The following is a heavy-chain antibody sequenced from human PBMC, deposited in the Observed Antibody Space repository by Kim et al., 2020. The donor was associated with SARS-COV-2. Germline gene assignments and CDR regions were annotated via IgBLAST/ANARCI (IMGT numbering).Heavy chain of an antibody. D-gene: IGHD2-15*01. CDR2: GDSDT. CDR3: ARHRWDL. J-gene: IGHJ3*01. Sequence: GDSDTRYSPSFQGQVTISADKSISTAYLQWSSLKASGTAMYYCARHRWDLWGQGTMVTVSS. V-gene: IGHV5-51*01.